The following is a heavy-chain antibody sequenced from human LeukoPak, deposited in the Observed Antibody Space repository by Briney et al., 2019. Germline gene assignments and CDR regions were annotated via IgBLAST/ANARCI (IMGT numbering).Heavy chain of an antibody. V-gene: IGHV4-34*01. CDR3: ARIRVTTLLRGGFDY. J-gene: IGHJ4*02. CDR1: GGSFSGYY. CDR2: INHSGST. D-gene: IGHD1-14*01. Sequence: SETLSLTCAVYGGSFSGYYWSWIRQPPGKGLEWIGEINHSGSTNYNPFLKSRVTISVDTSKNQFSLKLSSVTAADTAVYYCARIRVTTLLRGGFDYWGQGTPVTVSS.